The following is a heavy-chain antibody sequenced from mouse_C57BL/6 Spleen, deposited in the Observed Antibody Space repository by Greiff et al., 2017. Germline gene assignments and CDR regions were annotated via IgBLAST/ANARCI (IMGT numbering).Heavy chain of an antibody. J-gene: IGHJ2*01. CDR3: TRSFIATVVVPFDY. CDR2: IDPDTGGT. V-gene: IGHV1-15*01. D-gene: IGHD1-1*01. CDR1: GYTFTDYE. Sequence: QVQLQQSGAELVRPGASVTLSCKASGYTFTDYEMHWVKQTPVHGLEWIGAIDPDTGGTAYNQKFKGKAILTADKSSSTAYMELRSLTSEDSAVYYCTRSFIATVVVPFDYWGQGTTLTVSS.